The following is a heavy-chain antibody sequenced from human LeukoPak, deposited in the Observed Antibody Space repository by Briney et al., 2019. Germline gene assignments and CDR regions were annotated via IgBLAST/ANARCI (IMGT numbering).Heavy chain of an antibody. CDR3: ARVYYAPTGNGMDV. CDR1: GGSISSYY. J-gene: IGHJ6*02. Sequence: PSETLSLTCTVSGGSISSYYWCWIRQPPGKGLEWIGYIYYSGSTNYNPSLKSRVTISVDTSKNQFSLKLSSVTAADTAVYYCARVYYAPTGNGMDVWGQGTTVTVSS. CDR2: IYYSGST. D-gene: IGHD3-22*01. V-gene: IGHV4-59*01.